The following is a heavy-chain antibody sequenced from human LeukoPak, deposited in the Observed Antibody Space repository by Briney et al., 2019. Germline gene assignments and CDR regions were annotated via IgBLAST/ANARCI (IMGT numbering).Heavy chain of an antibody. D-gene: IGHD2-8*01. J-gene: IGHJ5*02. V-gene: IGHV1-2*02. CDR2: INPNGGGT. Sequence: ASVKVSCKASGYTFSGYYMHWVRQAPGQGLEWMGWINPNGGGTHYTQNFQGRVSMTRDTSITTAYLELSRLRSDDTAVYYCARGGGVRSAVANWFDPWGPGTLVTVSS. CDR3: ARGGGVRSAVANWFDP. CDR1: GYTFSGYY.